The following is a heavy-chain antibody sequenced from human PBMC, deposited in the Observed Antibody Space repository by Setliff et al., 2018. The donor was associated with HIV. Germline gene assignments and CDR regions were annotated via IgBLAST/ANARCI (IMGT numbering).Heavy chain of an antibody. CDR3: ARSYYYDTSGYYPKWFNP. V-gene: IGHV3-74*01. Sequence: GGSLRLSCVASGFTFSRFWMHWVRQVPGKGLLWVSRIHPDGTRATFADSVKGRFTIARDNAKNTLYLQMNSLSAEDTALYYCARSYYYDTSGYYPKWFNPWGQGTLVTVSS. CDR1: GFTFSRFW. J-gene: IGHJ5*02. D-gene: IGHD3-22*01. CDR2: IHPDGTRA.